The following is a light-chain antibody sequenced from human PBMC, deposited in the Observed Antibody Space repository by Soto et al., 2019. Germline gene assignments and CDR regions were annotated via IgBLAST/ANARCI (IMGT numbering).Light chain of an antibody. J-gene: IGKJ1*01. CDR2: DAF. CDR3: QQYNSYAWT. CDR1: QSISSG. Sequence: DIHMTQSPSTLSASVGDRVTITCRASQSISSGLAWYQQKPGKAPKLLIYDAFSLESGDPSRFRGSGSGTEFTHAISSLQPADFATYDCQQYNSYAWTFGQGTKVEIK. V-gene: IGKV1-5*01.